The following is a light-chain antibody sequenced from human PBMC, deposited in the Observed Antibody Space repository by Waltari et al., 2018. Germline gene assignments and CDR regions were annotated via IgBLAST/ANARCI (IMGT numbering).Light chain of an antibody. CDR2: KND. J-gene: IGLJ3*02. CDR3: AVWDDDVNSWV. CDR1: NSNIGRNY. V-gene: IGLV1-47*01. Sequence: QSELTQPPSASGTPGQGVTISCSGSNSNIGRNYASWYQQLSGAAPKLLILKNDQRPSGVPDRFSGNRSGASASLAISGLRSEDDADYYCAVWDDDVNSWVFGGGTKLTVL.